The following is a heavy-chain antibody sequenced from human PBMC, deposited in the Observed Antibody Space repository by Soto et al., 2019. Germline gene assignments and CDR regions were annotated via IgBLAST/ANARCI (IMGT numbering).Heavy chain of an antibody. V-gene: IGHV3-23*01. D-gene: IGHD3-3*01. CDR1: GFTFSSYA. CDR2: ISGGGGST. Sequence: EVQLLESGGGFVQPGGSLRLSCAASGFTFSSYAMSWVRQAPGKGLEWVSTISGGGGSTYYADSVKGRFTISRDNSKSTLYLQMNSLRAEDTAVFYCAKSRSGTIFGVVITYWYFELWGRGTLVTVSS. J-gene: IGHJ2*01. CDR3: AKSRSGTIFGVVITYWYFEL.